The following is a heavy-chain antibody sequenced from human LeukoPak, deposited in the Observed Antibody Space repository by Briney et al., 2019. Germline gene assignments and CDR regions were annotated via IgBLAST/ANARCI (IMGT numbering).Heavy chain of an antibody. V-gene: IGHV4-4*07. CDR3: ARDYRVEYSYGYSYYFDY. J-gene: IGHJ4*02. CDR1: GGSIAAYY. D-gene: IGHD5-18*01. Sequence: SETLSLTCVVSGGSIAAYYWNWIRQPAGKGLEWIGLLHSSGDTDYNPSLRSRVTMSLDTSKNQFSLKLSSVTAADTAVYYCARDYRVEYSYGYSYYFDYWGQGTLVTVSS. CDR2: LHSSGDT.